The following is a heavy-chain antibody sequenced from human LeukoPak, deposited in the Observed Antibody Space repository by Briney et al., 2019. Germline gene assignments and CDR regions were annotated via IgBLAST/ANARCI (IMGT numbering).Heavy chain of an antibody. CDR1: GGSFSGYY. CDR3: ARAPSGLVEPPTRGDYFDY. Sequence: SETLSLTCAVYGGSFSGYYWSWIRQSPGKGLEWIGEMNHSGSSNHNPSLKSRVTISVDTSKDQFSLKLRSVTAADTAVYYCARAPSGLVEPPTRGDYFDYWGQGTLVTVSS. CDR2: MNHSGSS. J-gene: IGHJ4*02. D-gene: IGHD2-2*01. V-gene: IGHV4-34*01.